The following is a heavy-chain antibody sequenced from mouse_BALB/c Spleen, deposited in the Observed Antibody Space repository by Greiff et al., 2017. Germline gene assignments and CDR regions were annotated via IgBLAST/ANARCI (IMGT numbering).Heavy chain of an antibody. CDR3: AREGFYYYGSSYGSWFAY. Sequence: EVQLQQSGPELVKPGASVKISCKASGYTFTDYNMHWVKQSHGKSLEWIGYIYPYNGGTGYNQKFKSKATLTVDNSSSTAYMELRSLTSEDSAVYYCAREGFYYYGSSYGSWFAYWGQGTLVTVSA. J-gene: IGHJ3*01. CDR1: GYTFTDYN. D-gene: IGHD1-1*01. V-gene: IGHV1S29*02. CDR2: IYPYNGGT.